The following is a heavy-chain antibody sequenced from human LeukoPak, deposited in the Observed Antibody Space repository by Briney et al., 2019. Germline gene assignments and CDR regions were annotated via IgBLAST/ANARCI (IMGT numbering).Heavy chain of an antibody. Sequence: PGGSLRLSCAASGFTFSSYSMNWVRQAPGKGLEWVSYISSSSSTIYYADSVKGRFTISRDNAKNSLYLQMNSLRAEDTAVYYCAKRAAAGSYGYYYYYMDVWGKGTTVTVSS. CDR1: GFTFSSYS. D-gene: IGHD6-13*01. CDR2: ISSSSSTI. CDR3: AKRAAAGSYGYYYYYMDV. V-gene: IGHV3-48*04. J-gene: IGHJ6*03.